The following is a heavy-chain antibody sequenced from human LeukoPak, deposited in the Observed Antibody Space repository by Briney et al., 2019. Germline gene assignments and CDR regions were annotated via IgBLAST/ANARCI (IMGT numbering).Heavy chain of an antibody. Sequence: GGSLRLSCAASGFTFSDYYMSWIRQAPGKGLEWVSYISSSGSTIYYADSVKGRFTISRDNAKNSLYLQMNSLRAEDTAVYYCARERGYYYDSSGYSHFDYWGQGTLVTVSS. V-gene: IGHV3-11*01. D-gene: IGHD3-22*01. CDR2: ISSSGSTI. CDR1: GFTFSDYY. CDR3: ARERGYYYDSSGYSHFDY. J-gene: IGHJ4*02.